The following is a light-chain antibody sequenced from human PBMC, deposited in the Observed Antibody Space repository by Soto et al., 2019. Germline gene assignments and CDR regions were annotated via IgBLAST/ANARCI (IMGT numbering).Light chain of an antibody. V-gene: IGKV3-20*01. Sequence: EIMLTQSQGTLSLSPGEKATLSSLASQSVYSSYLAWYQQKPGQAPRLLVYGTSSRATGIPDRFSGSGSGTDFTLTVSRLEPEDFAVYYCQQYADSPLTFGGGTKVDI. CDR2: GTS. CDR1: QSVYSSY. CDR3: QQYADSPLT. J-gene: IGKJ4*01.